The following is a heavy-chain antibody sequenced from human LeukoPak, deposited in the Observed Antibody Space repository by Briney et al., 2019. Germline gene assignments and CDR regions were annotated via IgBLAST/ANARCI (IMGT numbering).Heavy chain of an antibody. CDR2: ISTSSRYI. CDR1: GFTFSTYI. CDR3: ARELGEGFDY. V-gene: IGHV3-21*01. D-gene: IGHD3-10*01. J-gene: IGHJ4*02. Sequence: GGSLRLSCAASGFTFSTYIMNWVRQAPGKGLEWVSSISTSSRYIYDADSVKGRFTISMDNAKNSLYPQMNSLRVADTAVYYCARELGEGFDYWGEGNLVTVSS.